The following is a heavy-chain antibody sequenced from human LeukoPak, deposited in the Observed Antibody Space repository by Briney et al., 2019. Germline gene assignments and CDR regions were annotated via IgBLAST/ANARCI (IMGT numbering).Heavy chain of an antibody. CDR2: IKTDGTNT. D-gene: IGHD5-24*01. CDR1: GFTFTRHW. J-gene: IGHJ4*02. Sequence: WGSLRLSCAASGFTFTRHWMHWVRQAPGKGLEWVSRIKTDGTNTIYADFVEGRFTISRDDARNTLYLQMSSLRAGDTAVYYCGGSEDGYIDYWGQGTLVTVSS. V-gene: IGHV3-74*01. CDR3: GGSEDGYIDY.